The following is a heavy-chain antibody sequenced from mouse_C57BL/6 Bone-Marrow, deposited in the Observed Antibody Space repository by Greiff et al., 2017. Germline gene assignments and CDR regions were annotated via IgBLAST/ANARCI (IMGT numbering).Heavy chain of an antibody. CDR3: ARGYYSNDGGYAMDY. J-gene: IGHJ4*01. Sequence: EVKLVESGGGLVKPGGSLKLSCAASGFTFSDYGMHWVRQAPEKGLEWVAYISSGSSTIYYADTVKGRFTISRDNAKNTLFLQMTSLRSEDTAMYYCARGYYSNDGGYAMDYWGQGTSVTVSS. D-gene: IGHD2-12*01. CDR1: GFTFSDYG. CDR2: ISSGSSTI. V-gene: IGHV5-17*01.